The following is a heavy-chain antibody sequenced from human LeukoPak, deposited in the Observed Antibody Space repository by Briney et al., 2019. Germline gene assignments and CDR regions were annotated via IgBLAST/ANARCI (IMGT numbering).Heavy chain of an antibody. Sequence: ASETLSLTCTVSGGSISSYYWSWIRQPPGKGLEWIGYIYYSGSTNYNPSLKSRVTISVDKSKNQFSLKLSSVTAADTAVYYCARSGYFDLWGRGTLVTVSS. J-gene: IGHJ2*01. CDR2: IYYSGST. CDR1: GGSISSYY. V-gene: IGHV4-59*01. D-gene: IGHD3-3*01. CDR3: ARSGYFDL.